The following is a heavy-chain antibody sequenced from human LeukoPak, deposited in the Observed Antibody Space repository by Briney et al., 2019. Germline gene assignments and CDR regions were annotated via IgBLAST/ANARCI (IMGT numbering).Heavy chain of an antibody. CDR2: ISAYNGNT. D-gene: IGHD4-17*01. CDR1: GDTFTSYC. J-gene: IGHJ3*01. CDR3: ARDIGGYGDYGAGSIDAFHL. Sequence: ASVKVSCKTSGDTFTSYCSSWVRQAPGQGLEWMGWISAYNGNTNYAQKLQGRVTMTTETSTSTAYMELRSLRSDDAAVYYCARDIGGYGDYGAGSIDAFHLWGQGTMVTVSS. V-gene: IGHV1-18*01.